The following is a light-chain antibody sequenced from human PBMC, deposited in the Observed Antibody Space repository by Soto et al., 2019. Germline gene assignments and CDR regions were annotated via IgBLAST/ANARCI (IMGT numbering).Light chain of an antibody. CDR3: RPSPPEINFF. V-gene: IGLV2-23*01. CDR2: RGT. CDR1: SSDVGAYDA. Sequence: QSALAQPASVSGSPGQSITISCTGTSSDVGAYDAVSWYQQHPGKAPQVIIYRGTKRPSGVSTRFSGSVSGNTASLTVSGLRAEDGAEFSCRPSPPEINFFFGPGPKVPAL. J-gene: IGLJ1*01.